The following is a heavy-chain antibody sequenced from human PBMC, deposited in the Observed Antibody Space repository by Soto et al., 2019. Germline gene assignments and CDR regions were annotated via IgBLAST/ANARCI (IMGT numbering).Heavy chain of an antibody. CDR1: GYTFTSYY. V-gene: IGHV1-46*01. CDR3: ARDPGDSSEPVEYFDY. D-gene: IGHD6-13*01. CDR2: INPSGGST. J-gene: IGHJ4*02. Sequence: QVQLVQSWAEVKKPGASVKVSCKASGYTFTSYYMHWVRQAPGQGLEWMGIINPSGGSTSYAQKFQGRVTMTRDMSTSTVYMELSSLRSEDTAVYYCARDPGDSSEPVEYFDYWGQGTLVTVSS.